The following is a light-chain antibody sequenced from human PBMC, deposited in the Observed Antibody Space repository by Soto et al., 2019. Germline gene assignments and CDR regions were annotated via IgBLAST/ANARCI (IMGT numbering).Light chain of an antibody. CDR2: EVS. CDR3: SSFTLFNSVV. CDR1: NNDIGRFEY. Sequence: QSALTQPASVSGSAGQSITISCTGTNNDIGRFEYVSWYQQHPGKAPKVIISEVSHRHSGISNRFSGSKSANTASLIISGLQAEDEADYYCSSFTLFNSVVFGGGNKLTVL. V-gene: IGLV2-14*01. J-gene: IGLJ2*01.